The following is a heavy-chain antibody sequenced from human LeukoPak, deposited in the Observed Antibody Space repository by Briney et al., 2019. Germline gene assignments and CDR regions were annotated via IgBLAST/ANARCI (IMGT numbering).Heavy chain of an antibody. CDR3: AKDRFGIDP. D-gene: IGHD3-10*01. CDR1: GFTFSSHA. Sequence: GGSRRLSCVASGFTFSSHAMAWFRQAPGRVMQWVSGISGGRTYYGDSVKGRVTISRDNSKNTVCLQMDSLRAEDSAVYYWAKDRFGIDPWGQGTRVTVSS. CDR2: ISGGRT. J-gene: IGHJ5*02. V-gene: IGHV3-23*02.